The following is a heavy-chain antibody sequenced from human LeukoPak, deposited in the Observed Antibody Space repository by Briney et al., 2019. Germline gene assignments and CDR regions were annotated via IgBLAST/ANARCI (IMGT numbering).Heavy chain of an antibody. CDR1: GFTFSSYA. V-gene: IGHV3-30-3*01. CDR3: AREYRSRYYYDPYYGMDV. CDR2: ISYDGSNK. D-gene: IGHD3-22*01. J-gene: IGHJ6*02. Sequence: GGSLRLSCAASGFTFSSYAMHWVRQAPGKGLEWVSVISYDGSNKYYADSVKGRFTISRDNSKNTLYLQMNSLTAADTAVYYCAREYRSRYYYDPYYGMDVWGQGTTVTVSS.